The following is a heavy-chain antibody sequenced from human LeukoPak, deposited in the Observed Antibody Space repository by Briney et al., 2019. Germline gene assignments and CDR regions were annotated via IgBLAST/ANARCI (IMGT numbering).Heavy chain of an antibody. J-gene: IGHJ5*02. Sequence: GGSLRLSCAASGFTFSSYSMNWVRQAPGKGLEWVSYISSSSSTIYYADSVKGRFTISGDNAKNSLYLQMNSLRAEDTAVYYCARDYQTLDTDIRFVNWFDPWGQGTLVTVSS. CDR3: ARDYQTLDTDIRFVNWFDP. V-gene: IGHV3-48*01. D-gene: IGHD5-18*01. CDR1: GFTFSSYS. CDR2: ISSSSSTI.